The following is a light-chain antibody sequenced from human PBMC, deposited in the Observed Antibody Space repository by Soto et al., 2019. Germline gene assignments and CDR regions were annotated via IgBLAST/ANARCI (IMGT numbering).Light chain of an antibody. CDR1: QSFSSW. V-gene: IGKV1-5*03. CDR2: KAS. J-gene: IGKJ1*01. CDR3: LQYNSYPWT. Sequence: DIQMTQSPSTLSAFVGDRVTITCRASQSFSSWLAWYQQKPGKAPKLLIYKASNLESGVPSRFSGSGSGTEFTLTISSLQPEDFASDYCLQYNSYPWTFGQGTKVEVK.